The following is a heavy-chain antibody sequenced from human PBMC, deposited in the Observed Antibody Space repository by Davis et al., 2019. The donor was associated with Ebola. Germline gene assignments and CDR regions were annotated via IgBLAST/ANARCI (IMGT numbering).Heavy chain of an antibody. Sequence: GESLKISCAASGFTFSSYEMNWVRQAPGKGLEWVSYISSSGSTIYYADSVKGRFTISRDNAKNSLYLQMNSLRAEDTAVYYCAKEQYYYGSGSYFYYFDYWGQGTLVTVSS. V-gene: IGHV3-48*03. D-gene: IGHD3-10*01. CDR1: GFTFSSYE. J-gene: IGHJ4*02. CDR2: ISSSGSTI. CDR3: AKEQYYYGSGSYFYYFDY.